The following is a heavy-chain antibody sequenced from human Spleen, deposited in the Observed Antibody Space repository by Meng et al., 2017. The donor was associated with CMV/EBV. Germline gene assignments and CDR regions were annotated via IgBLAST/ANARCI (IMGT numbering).Heavy chain of an antibody. D-gene: IGHD5-18*01. CDR2: IKQDGSEK. CDR3: AKDLDTAPSG. J-gene: IGHJ4*02. CDR1: GFTFSSYW. Sequence: GESLKISCAASGFTFSSYWMSWVRQAPGKGLEWVANIKQDGSEKYYVDSVKGRFAISRDNSKNSLYLQMNSLRAEDTAVYYCAKDLDTAPSGWGQGTLVTVSS. V-gene: IGHV3-7*01.